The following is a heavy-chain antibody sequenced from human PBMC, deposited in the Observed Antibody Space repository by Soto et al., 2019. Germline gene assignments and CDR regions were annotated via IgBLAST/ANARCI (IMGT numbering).Heavy chain of an antibody. Sequence: EVHLVESGGGLVKPGGSLRLSCAASGFTFSNAWINWVRQAPGKGLEWVGRIKSKTDGGTTDFAAPVKGRFAISRDESKDMVYLQMNRLKTEATGIYYCTTDSCSTMIVVRFDDWGDGPLVTLSS. J-gene: IGHJ4*01. CDR1: GFTFSNAW. D-gene: IGHD3-22*01. V-gene: IGHV3-15*07. CDR3: TTDSCSTMIVVRFDD. CDR2: IKSKTDGGTT.